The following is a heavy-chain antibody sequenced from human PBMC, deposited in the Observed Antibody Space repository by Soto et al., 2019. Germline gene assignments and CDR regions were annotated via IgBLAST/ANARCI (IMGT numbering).Heavy chain of an antibody. CDR3: ARVTTGSAWFDP. CDR2: IYSGGST. D-gene: IGHD1-1*01. V-gene: IGHV3-53*01. CDR1: GFTVSSNY. Sequence: GGSLRLSCAASGFTVSSNYMSWVRQAPGKGLEWVSVIYSGGSTYYADSVKGRFTISRDNSKNTLYLQMNSLRAEDTAVYYCARVTTGSAWFDPWGQGTLVTVSS. J-gene: IGHJ5*02.